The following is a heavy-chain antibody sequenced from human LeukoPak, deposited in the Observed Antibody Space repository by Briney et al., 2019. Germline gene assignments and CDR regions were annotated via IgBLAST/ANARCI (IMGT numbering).Heavy chain of an antibody. CDR3: ARSIAAAGTAY. J-gene: IGHJ4*02. CDR2: ISSSSSYI. CDR1: GFTFSSYA. V-gene: IGHV3-21*01. Sequence: GGSLRLSCAASGFTFSSYAMHWVRQAPGKGLEWVSSISSSSSYIYYADSVKGRFTISRDNAKNSLYLQMNSLRAEDTAVYYCARSIAAAGTAYWGQGTLVTVSS. D-gene: IGHD6-13*01.